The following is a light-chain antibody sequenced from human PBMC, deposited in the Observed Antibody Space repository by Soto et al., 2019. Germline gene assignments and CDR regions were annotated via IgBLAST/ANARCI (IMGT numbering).Light chain of an antibody. Sequence: QTVLAKPSSVDGSPRQPITISCTGTSGFVGSFSLVTWYKQHPGKAPKVMISEGHRRPSGVPDRFSGSTSVNPASLTISGLQADDEADYYCCLYIGATTYVFGTGTKVNVL. CDR1: SGFVGSFSL. CDR3: CLYIGATTYV. CDR2: EGH. J-gene: IGLJ1*01. V-gene: IGLV2-23*01.